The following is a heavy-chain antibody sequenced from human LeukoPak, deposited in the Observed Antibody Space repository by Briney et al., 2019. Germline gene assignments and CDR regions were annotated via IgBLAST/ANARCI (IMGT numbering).Heavy chain of an antibody. CDR3: ARAPHFFDTSGSRYYFDY. D-gene: IGHD3-22*01. Sequence: SETLSLTCTVSGGSISSYYWSWIRQPPGKGLEWIGYIYYSGSTNYNPSLKSRVTISVDTSKNQFSLNLSSVTAADTAVYYCARAPHFFDTSGSRYYFDYWGQGTLVTVSS. CDR2: IYYSGST. J-gene: IGHJ4*02. V-gene: IGHV4-59*12. CDR1: GGSISSYY.